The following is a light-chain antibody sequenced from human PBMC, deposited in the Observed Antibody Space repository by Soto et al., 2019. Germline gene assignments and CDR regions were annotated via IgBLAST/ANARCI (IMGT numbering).Light chain of an antibody. Sequence: EIVLTQSPATLSLSPGERATLSCRASQSVSKYLAWYQQKPGQPPSLLIYGASNRATGIPARFTGSGSGTDFTLTISRLEPEDFAVYYCHHRGEWPRTFGQGTKLEIK. CDR2: GAS. J-gene: IGKJ2*01. CDR3: HHRGEWPRT. V-gene: IGKV3-11*01. CDR1: QSVSKY.